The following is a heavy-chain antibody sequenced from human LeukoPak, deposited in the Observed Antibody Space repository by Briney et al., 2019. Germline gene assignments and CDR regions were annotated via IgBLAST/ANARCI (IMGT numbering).Heavy chain of an antibody. J-gene: IGHJ5*02. CDR2: TSAYNCNT. CDR1: GYTFTSYG. CDR3: ARALHTPPRYYDILTGLWSNWFDP. V-gene: IGHV1-18*01. Sequence: ASVKVSCKASGYTFTSYGISWVRQAPGQGREWMGWTSAYNCNTNYAQKLQGRVTMTTDTSTSTAYMELRSLRSDDTAVYYCARALHTPPRYYDILTGLWSNWFDPWGQGTLVTVSS. D-gene: IGHD3-9*01.